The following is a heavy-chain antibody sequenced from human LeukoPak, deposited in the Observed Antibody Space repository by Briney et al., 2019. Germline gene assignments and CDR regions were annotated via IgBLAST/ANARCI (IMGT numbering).Heavy chain of an antibody. CDR3: ARDPENPMYSSSSPYYYYGMDV. CDR1: GGTFSSYA. J-gene: IGHJ6*02. CDR2: IIPILGIA. D-gene: IGHD6-6*01. V-gene: IGHV1-69*04. Sequence: SVKVSCKASGGTFSSYAISWVRQAPGQGLEWMGRIIPILGIANYAQKFQGRVTITADKSTSTAYMELSSLRSEDTAVYYCARDPENPMYSSSSPYYYYGMDVWGQGTTVTVSS.